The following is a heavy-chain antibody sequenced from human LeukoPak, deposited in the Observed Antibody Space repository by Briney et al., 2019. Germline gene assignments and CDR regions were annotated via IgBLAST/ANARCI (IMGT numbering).Heavy chain of an antibody. CDR3: AKFGGYSYGFVGGVDY. V-gene: IGHV3-66*01. CDR1: GFTVSSNY. CDR2: IYSGGST. D-gene: IGHD5-18*01. J-gene: IGHJ4*02. Sequence: GGSLRLSCAASGFTVSSNYMSWVRQAPGKGLEWVSVIYSGGSTYYADSVKGRFTVSRDDSKNTLYLQMNSLRAEDTAVYYCAKFGGYSYGFVGGVDYWGQGTLVTVSS.